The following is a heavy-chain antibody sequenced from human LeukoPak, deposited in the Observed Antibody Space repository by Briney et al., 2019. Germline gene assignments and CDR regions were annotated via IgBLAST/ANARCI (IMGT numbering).Heavy chain of an antibody. CDR3: ARDKVLLY. Sequence: PGGSLRLSCAASGFTFSSYAMHWVRQAPGKGLEWVAVISYDGSNKYYADSVKGRFTISRDNSKNTLYLQMNSLRAEDTAVYYCARDKVLLYWGQGTLVTVSS. D-gene: IGHD2/OR15-2a*01. V-gene: IGHV3-30*04. J-gene: IGHJ4*02. CDR1: GFTFSSYA. CDR2: ISYDGSNK.